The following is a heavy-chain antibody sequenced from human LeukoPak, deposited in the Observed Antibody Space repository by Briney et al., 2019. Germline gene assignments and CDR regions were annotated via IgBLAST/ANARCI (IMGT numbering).Heavy chain of an antibody. CDR3: ARDLEYYYDSGQVHWFDP. V-gene: IGHV3-11*01. D-gene: IGHD3-22*01. J-gene: IGHJ5*02. CDR2: ISSSGSTI. Sequence: PGGSLRLSCAASGFTFSDYYMSWIRQAPGKGLEWVSYISSSGSTIYYADSVKGRFTISRDNAKNSLYLQMNSLRAEDTAVYYCARDLEYYYDSGQVHWFDPWGQGTLVTVSS. CDR1: GFTFSDYY.